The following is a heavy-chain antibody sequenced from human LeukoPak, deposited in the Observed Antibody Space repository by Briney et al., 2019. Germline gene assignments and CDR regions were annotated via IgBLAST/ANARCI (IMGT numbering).Heavy chain of an antibody. J-gene: IGHJ4*02. CDR3: AREGGSGYSIDY. V-gene: IGHV4-59*12. D-gene: IGHD3-22*01. CDR1: GGSISSYY. CDR2: IYYSGST. Sequence: SETLSLTCTVSGGSISSYYWSWIRQPPGKGLEWIGYIYYSGSTNYNPSLKSRVTISVDTSKNQFSLKLSSVTAADTAVYYCAREGGSGYSIDYWGQGTLVTVSS.